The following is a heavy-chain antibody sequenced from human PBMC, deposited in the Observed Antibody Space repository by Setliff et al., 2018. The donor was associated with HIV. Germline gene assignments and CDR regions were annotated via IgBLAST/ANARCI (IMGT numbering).Heavy chain of an antibody. D-gene: IGHD2-21*02. CDR1: GYSISSGYY. V-gene: IGHV4-38-2*01. CDR2: IYYTGST. CDR3: ARLSETAMASFDS. Sequence: PSETLSLTGAVSGYSISSGYYWGWIRQPPGKGLEWLGYIYYTGSTNYSPSLKSRVTISADTSKNQLYLKLTSATASDTAVYYCARLSETAMASFDSWGQGALVTVSS. J-gene: IGHJ5*01.